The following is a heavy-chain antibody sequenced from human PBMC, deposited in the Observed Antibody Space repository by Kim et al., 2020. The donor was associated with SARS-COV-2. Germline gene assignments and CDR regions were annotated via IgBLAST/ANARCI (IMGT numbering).Heavy chain of an antibody. J-gene: IGHJ6*02. Sequence: STYYNPSLKSRVTISVDTSKNQFSLKLSSVTAADTAVYYCARDRGSRMDVWGQGTTVTVSS. V-gene: IGHV4-31*02. CDR2: ST. D-gene: IGHD1-26*01. CDR3: ARDRGSRMDV.